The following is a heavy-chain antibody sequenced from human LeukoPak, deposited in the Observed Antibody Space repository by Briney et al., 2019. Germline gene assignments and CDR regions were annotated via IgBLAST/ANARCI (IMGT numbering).Heavy chain of an antibody. V-gene: IGHV5-51*01. Sequence: GESLKISCKGSGHSFTSYWIGWVRQMPGKGLEWMGIIYPGDSDTRYSPSFQGQVTISAGNSISTAYLQWSSLKASDTAIYYCARRTGQAVVESVDYWGQGTLVTVSS. J-gene: IGHJ4*02. CDR3: ARRTGQAVVESVDY. D-gene: IGHD3-22*01. CDR1: GHSFTSYW. CDR2: IYPGDSDT.